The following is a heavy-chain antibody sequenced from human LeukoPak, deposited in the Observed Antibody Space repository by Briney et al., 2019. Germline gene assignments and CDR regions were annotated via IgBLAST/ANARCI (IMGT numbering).Heavy chain of an antibody. J-gene: IGHJ4*02. Sequence: GGSLRLSCAASGFTFRNYGIHWVRQAPGKGLEWVASIRYDGSEQYYADSVKGRFTISRDNSKNTLYLQMNSLRAEDTAVYYCAKDRITMVRGAIDYWGQGTLVTVSS. D-gene: IGHD3-10*01. CDR2: IRYDGSEQ. CDR1: GFTFRNYG. CDR3: AKDRITMVRGAIDY. V-gene: IGHV3-30*02.